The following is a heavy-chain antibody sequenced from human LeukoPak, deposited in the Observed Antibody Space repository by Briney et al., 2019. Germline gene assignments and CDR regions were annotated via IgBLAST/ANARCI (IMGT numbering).Heavy chain of an antibody. CDR2: INPLGGST. J-gene: IGHJ4*02. Sequence: GASVKVSCKASGYAFTTYYIHWVREAPGQLLEWMGVINPLGGSTTYAQNFQGRVTMTRDTSTSTVYLELSSLRSEDTAVYYCARVHDFWSGHFDSWGQGTLVTVSS. CDR3: ARVHDFWSGHFDS. CDR1: GYAFTTYY. V-gene: IGHV1-46*01. D-gene: IGHD3-3*01.